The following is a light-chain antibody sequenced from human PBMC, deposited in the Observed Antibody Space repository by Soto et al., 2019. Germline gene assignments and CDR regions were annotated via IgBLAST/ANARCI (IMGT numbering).Light chain of an antibody. CDR2: GAS. V-gene: IGKV3-15*01. CDR1: QSVSSN. Sequence: IVMTQSPATLSVSPWERATLSCRASQSVSSNLAWYQQKPGQAPRLLIYGASTRATGIPARFSGSGSGTEFTLTISSLQSEDFAVYYCQQYTNWPPNTFGQGTRLEIK. CDR3: QQYTNWPPNT. J-gene: IGKJ5*01.